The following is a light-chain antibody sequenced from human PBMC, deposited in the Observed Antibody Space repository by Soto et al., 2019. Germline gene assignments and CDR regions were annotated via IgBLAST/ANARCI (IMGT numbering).Light chain of an antibody. J-gene: IGKJ4*01. CDR1: QSVRSY. Sequence: EIVLTQFPATLSLSPGDGATLSCRASQSVRSYLAWYHQRRGQAPRRLIYDSSNRATGIPARFSGSGSGTDFSLIISSLEPEDFAVYYCQQRSVWPLTFGGGTRVEIK. V-gene: IGKV3-11*01. CDR2: DSS. CDR3: QQRSVWPLT.